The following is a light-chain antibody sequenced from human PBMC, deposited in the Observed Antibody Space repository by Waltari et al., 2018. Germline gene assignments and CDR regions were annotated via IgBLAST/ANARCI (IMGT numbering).Light chain of an antibody. CDR1: SSHVRGVAS. CDR2: DFN. CDR3: SSQSTKNGVI. J-gene: IGLJ2*01. Sequence: QSALTQPASVSGSPGQSITISCTGSSSHVRGVASDSWYQDHPGQAPNVIIYDFNKRPSGVSDRFSGSKSGNTASLTISGLQAEDEATFYCSSQSTKNGVIFGGGTKVTVL. V-gene: IGLV2-14*03.